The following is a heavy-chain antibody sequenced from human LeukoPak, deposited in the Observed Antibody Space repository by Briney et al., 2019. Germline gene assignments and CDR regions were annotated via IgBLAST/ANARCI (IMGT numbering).Heavy chain of an antibody. Sequence: PGTSLRLSCAASAFTFDDYAMHWVRQDPGKGLEWVSGIGWNGNNIGYAESVKGRFPMSRDNAKNSLSLQMNSLRVEDTALYYCAKDMGGGGPLDYWGQGTLVTVSS. CDR3: AKDMGGGGPLDY. CDR1: AFTFDDYA. D-gene: IGHD3-16*01. V-gene: IGHV3-9*01. J-gene: IGHJ4*02. CDR2: IGWNGNNI.